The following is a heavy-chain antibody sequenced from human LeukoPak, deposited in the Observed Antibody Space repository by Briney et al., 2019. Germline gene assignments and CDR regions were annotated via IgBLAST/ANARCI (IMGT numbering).Heavy chain of an antibody. D-gene: IGHD6-19*01. V-gene: IGHV1-69*05. J-gene: IGHJ4*02. CDR3: ARDLIAVAGNFDY. Sequence: SVKVSCKASGGTFSSYAISWVRQARGQGLEWMGRIIPIFGTANYAQKFQGRVTITTDESTSTAYMELSSLRSEDTAVYYCARDLIAVAGNFDYWGQGTLVTVSS. CDR2: IIPIFGTA. CDR1: GGTFSSYA.